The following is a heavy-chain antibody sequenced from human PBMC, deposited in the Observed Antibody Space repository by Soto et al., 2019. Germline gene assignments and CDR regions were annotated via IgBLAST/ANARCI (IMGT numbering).Heavy chain of an antibody. Sequence: GGSLRLSCAASGFTFSSYWMSWVRQAPGKGLEWVARIKPDESEKKYADSVKGRFSISRDNAKNSMYLQMDSLRGEDTAVYYCVRGGSNYASWGQGTLVTVSS. CDR2: IKPDESEK. CDR3: VRGGSNYAS. D-gene: IGHD4-4*01. CDR1: GFTFSSYW. J-gene: IGHJ5*02. V-gene: IGHV3-7*01.